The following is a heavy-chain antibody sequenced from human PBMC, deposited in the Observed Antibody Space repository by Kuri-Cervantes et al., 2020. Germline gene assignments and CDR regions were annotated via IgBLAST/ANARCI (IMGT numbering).Heavy chain of an antibody. CDR3: ARDPLTYEYQLLWSAFDI. CDR2: IIPILGIA. V-gene: IGHV1-69*04. Sequence: SVKVSCKASGGTFSSYTISWVRQAPGQGLEWMGRIIPILGIASYAQKFQGRVTMTRDTSTSTVYMELSSLRSEDTAVYYCARDPLTYEYQLLWSAFDIWGQGTMVTVSS. J-gene: IGHJ3*02. CDR1: GGTFSSYT. D-gene: IGHD2-2*01.